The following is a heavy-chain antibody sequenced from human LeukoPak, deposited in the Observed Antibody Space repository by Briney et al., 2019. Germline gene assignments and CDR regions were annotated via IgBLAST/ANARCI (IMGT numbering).Heavy chain of an antibody. Sequence: PSETLSLTCAVYGRSFSGYYWSWIRQPPGKGLEWIGEINHSGSTNYNPSLKSRVTISVDTSKNHFSLNLRSVTAADTAVYYCARRSYNSPFRYWGQGTPVTVSS. V-gene: IGHV4-34*01. CDR3: ARRSYNSPFRY. CDR2: INHSGST. J-gene: IGHJ4*02. CDR1: GRSFSGYY. D-gene: IGHD5-24*01.